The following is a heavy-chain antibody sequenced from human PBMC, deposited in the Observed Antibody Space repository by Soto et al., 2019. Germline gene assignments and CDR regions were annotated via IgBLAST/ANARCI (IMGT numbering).Heavy chain of an antibody. Sequence: QVQLVQSGAEVKKPGSSVKVSCKASGGTFSSYAISWVRQAPGQGLEWMGGIIPIFGTANYAQKFQGRVTITADKYPSTAYMELSSLRSEDTAVYYCAREILTYCGGDCYNWFAPWGQGTLVTVSS. D-gene: IGHD2-21*02. CDR2: IIPIFGTA. V-gene: IGHV1-69*06. J-gene: IGHJ5*02. CDR1: GGTFSSYA. CDR3: AREILTYCGGDCYNWFAP.